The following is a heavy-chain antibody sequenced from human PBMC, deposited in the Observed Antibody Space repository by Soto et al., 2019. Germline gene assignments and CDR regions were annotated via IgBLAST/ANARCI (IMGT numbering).Heavy chain of an antibody. J-gene: IGHJ6*02. CDR3: ARGETGPRYYYYYGMDV. CDR1: GYTFTSYG. D-gene: IGHD1-26*01. V-gene: IGHV1-18*01. Sequence: GASVKVSCKASGYTFTSYGISWVRQAPGQGLEWMGWISAYNGNTNYAQKLQGRVTMTTDTSTSTAYMELRSLRSDDTAVYYFARGETGPRYYYYYGMDVWGQGTTVTVSS. CDR2: ISAYNGNT.